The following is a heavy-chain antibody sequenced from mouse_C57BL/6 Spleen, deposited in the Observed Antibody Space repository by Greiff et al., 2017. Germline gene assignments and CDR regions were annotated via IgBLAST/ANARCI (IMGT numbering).Heavy chain of an antibody. V-gene: IGHV5-9*01. J-gene: IGHJ1*03. CDR1: GFTFSSYT. D-gene: IGHD2-4*01. Sequence: EVKLVESGGGLVKPGGSLKLSCAASGFTFSSYTMSWVRQTPEKRLEWVATISGGGGNTYYPDSVKGRFTIFRDNAKNTLYLQMSSLRSEDTALYYCARRRFDYDVFYWYFDVWGTGTTVTVSS. CDR2: ISGGGGNT. CDR3: ARRRFDYDVFYWYFDV.